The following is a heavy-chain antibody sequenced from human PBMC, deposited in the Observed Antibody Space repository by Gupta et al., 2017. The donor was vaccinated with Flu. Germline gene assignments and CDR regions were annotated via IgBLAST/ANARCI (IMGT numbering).Heavy chain of an antibody. CDR1: GFTIRTNY. V-gene: IGHV3-66*02. CDR2: IYSDGNS. Sequence: EVNLVESGGGLVQPGGSLRLSCAASGFTIRTNYMTWVRQAPGKGLEWVSVIYSDGNSYYGDSVRGRVSISRDNAKNTVYLQMNNLRAEDTAMYYCARVTYTSTSTGDWIDPWGQGALVTVSS. CDR3: ARVTYTSTSTGDWIDP. J-gene: IGHJ5*02. D-gene: IGHD5-24*01.